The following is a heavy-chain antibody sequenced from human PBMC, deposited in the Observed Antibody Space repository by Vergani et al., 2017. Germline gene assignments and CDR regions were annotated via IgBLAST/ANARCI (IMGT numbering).Heavy chain of an antibody. J-gene: IGHJ6*02. D-gene: IGHD3-22*01. V-gene: IGHV1-18*04. CDR2: ISAYNGNT. Sequence: QVQLVQSGAEVKKPGASVKVSCKASGYTFTSYGISWVRQPPGQGLEWMGWISAYNGNTNYAQKLQGRVTMTTDTSTSTAYMELSSLRSEDTAVYYCARDPYYYDSSGYYYGMDVWGQGTTVTVSS. CDR1: GYTFTSYG. CDR3: ARDPYYYDSSGYYYGMDV.